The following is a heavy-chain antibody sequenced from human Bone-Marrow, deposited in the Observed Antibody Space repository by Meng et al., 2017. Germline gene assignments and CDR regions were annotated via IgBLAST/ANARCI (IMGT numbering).Heavy chain of an antibody. J-gene: IGHJ4*02. CDR2: INHSGST. Sequence: QVQLQQWGAGLVKPSETLSLTCAAYGGSFSGYYWSWIRQPSGKGLEWIGEINHSGSTNYNPSLKSRVTISVDTSKNQFSLKLSSVTAADTAVYYCARVAYRWGGDCSYFDYWGQGTLVTVSS. V-gene: IGHV4-34*01. CDR3: ARVAYRWGGDCSYFDY. D-gene: IGHD2-21*02. CDR1: GGSFSGYY.